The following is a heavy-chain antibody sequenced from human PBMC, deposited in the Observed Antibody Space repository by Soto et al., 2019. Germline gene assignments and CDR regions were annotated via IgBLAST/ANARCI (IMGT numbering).Heavy chain of an antibody. CDR3: ARGKPTYYYDSSGYYARIIGYYFDY. D-gene: IGHD3-22*01. CDR2: IYYSGST. J-gene: IGHJ4*02. Sequence: PSETLSLTCAVSGGSISSGGYYWSWIRQHPGKGLEWIGYIYYSGSTYYNPSLKSRVTISVDTSKNQFSLKLSSVTAADTAVYYCARGKPTYYYDSSGYYARIIGYYFDYWGQGTLVTVSS. CDR1: GGSISSGGYY. V-gene: IGHV4-31*11.